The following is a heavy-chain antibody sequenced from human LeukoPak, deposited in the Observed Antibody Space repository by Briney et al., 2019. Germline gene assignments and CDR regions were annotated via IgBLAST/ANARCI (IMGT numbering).Heavy chain of an antibody. CDR3: ARGDILTGYSY. CDR1: GGSISSYY. CDR2: INHRGST. Sequence: PSETLSLTCTVSGGSISSYYWSWIRQPPGKGLEWIGEINHRGSTKYNPSLKSRVTISVDTSKNQFSLNLRSATAADTAVYYCARGDILTGYSYWGQGTLVTVSS. D-gene: IGHD3-9*01. V-gene: IGHV4-34*01. J-gene: IGHJ4*02.